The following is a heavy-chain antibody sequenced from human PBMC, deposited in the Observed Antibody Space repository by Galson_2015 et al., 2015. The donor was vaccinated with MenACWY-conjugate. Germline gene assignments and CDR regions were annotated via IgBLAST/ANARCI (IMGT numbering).Heavy chain of an antibody. Sequence: SCKASGYTLNGYFLHWVRQAPGQGLEWMGRINPNSGGTNYAEKFQGRVTMTWDTSFSTSYMELSSDDTAIYFCARSRYNTGWAFDYWGQGTLVTVSS. CDR2: INPNSGGT. CDR1: GYTLNGYF. D-gene: IGHD5-24*01. J-gene: IGHJ4*02. CDR3: ARSRYNTGWAFDY. V-gene: IGHV1-2*06.